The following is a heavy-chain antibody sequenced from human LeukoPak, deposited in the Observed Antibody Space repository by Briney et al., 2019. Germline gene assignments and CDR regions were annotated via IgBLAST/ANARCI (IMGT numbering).Heavy chain of an antibody. CDR1: GGSISSGGYY. Sequence: ETLSLTCTVSGGSISSGGYYWSWVRQAPGKGLEWVSAISGSGGSTYYADSVKGRFTISRDNSKNTLYLQMNSLRAEDTAVYYCAKPSTVTTFAWGQGTLVTVSS. CDR3: AKPSTVTTFA. D-gene: IGHD4-17*01. V-gene: IGHV3-23*01. J-gene: IGHJ4*02. CDR2: ISGSGGST.